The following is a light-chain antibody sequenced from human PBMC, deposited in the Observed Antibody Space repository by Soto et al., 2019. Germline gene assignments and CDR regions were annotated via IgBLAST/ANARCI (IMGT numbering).Light chain of an antibody. V-gene: IGLV2-14*01. J-gene: IGLJ2*01. CDR1: RSDVGAYNY. CDR2: EVT. CDR3: SSYISSSTPVV. Sequence: QSVLTQPASVSGSPGQSIAISCTGTRSDVGAYNYVSWYQQHPGKAPKLMISEVTNRPSGVSDRFSGSKSGNTASLTISGLQAEDEADYYCSSYISSSTPVVFGGGTQLTVL.